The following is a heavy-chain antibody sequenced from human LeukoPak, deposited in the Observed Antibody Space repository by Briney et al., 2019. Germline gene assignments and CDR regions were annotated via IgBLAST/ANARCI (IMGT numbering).Heavy chain of an antibody. V-gene: IGHV1-46*01. CDR2: INPSSGST. Sequence: ASVKVSCKASGYTFTSYYMHWVRQAPGQGLEWMGIINPSSGSTSYAQKFQGRVTMTRNTSTSTAYMELSSLRSEDTAVYYCASDHVGAACTDYSGQGTLVTVPS. D-gene: IGHD6-13*01. J-gene: IGHJ4*02. CDR3: ASDHVGAACTDY. CDR1: GYTFTSYY.